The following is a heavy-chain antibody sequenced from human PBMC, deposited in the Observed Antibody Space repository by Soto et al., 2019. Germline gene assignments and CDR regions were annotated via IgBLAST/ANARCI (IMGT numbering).Heavy chain of an antibody. CDR3: AIGCIDVVVSAARGDAFDN. CDR1: GFTFSDYA. Sequence: EVQLLESGGGLVQPGGSLRLSCAASGFTFSDYAMNWVRQAPGKGLEWVSGISSSGGSTYYADFVRGRFPLSRDTFKNTKSRQMNSLSAEDTAVDYCAIGCIDVVVSAARGDAFDNWGQGTVVTVSS. D-gene: IGHD2-15*01. V-gene: IGHV3-23*01. CDR2: ISSSGGST. J-gene: IGHJ3*02.